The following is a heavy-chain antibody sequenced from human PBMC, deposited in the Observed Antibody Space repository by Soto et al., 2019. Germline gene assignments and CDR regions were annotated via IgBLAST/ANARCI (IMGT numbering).Heavy chain of an antibody. J-gene: IGHJ4*02. CDR2: ISYDGSNK. Sequence: PGGSLRLSCAASGFTFSSYGMHWVRQAPGKGLEWVAVISYDGSNKYYADSVKGRFTISRDNSKNTLYLQMNSLRAEDTAVYYCAKDKLAVAVAAPFDYWGQGTLVTGSS. V-gene: IGHV3-30*18. CDR3: AKDKLAVAVAAPFDY. D-gene: IGHD6-19*01. CDR1: GFTFSSYG.